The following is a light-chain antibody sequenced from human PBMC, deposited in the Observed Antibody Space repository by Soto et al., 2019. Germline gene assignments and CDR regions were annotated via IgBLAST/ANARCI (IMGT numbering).Light chain of an antibody. CDR2: GAS. V-gene: IGKV3-15*01. J-gene: IGKJ1*01. Sequence: EIVMTQSPVTLAVSPGERATLSCRASQSVRSNLAWYQQKPGQAPRLLIFGASTRATGIPARFSGSGSGTEFTLTISSLQSEDFVVYYCQQYNNWPRTFGQGTKVESK. CDR3: QQYNNWPRT. CDR1: QSVRSN.